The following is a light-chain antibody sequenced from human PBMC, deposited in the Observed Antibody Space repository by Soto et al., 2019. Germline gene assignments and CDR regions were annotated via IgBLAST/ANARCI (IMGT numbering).Light chain of an antibody. V-gene: IGLV2-14*01. CDR1: DTDIGGADY. J-gene: IGLJ2*01. CDR3: GSYTSAHTLEGIV. Sequence: QSALTQPASVSGSPGQSITVSCTGTDTDIGGADYVSWYQQHPGKAPKLIIYEVSHRPSGISSRFSGSKSGTTASLTISRLQTEDEAHYFRGSYTSAHTLEGIVFGVGTKVTVL. CDR2: EVS.